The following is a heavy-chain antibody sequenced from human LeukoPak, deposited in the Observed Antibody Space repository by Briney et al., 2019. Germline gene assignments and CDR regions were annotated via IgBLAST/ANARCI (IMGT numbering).Heavy chain of an antibody. CDR2: ISSSGSTI. V-gene: IGHV3-48*03. D-gene: IGHD2-15*01. CDR3: ARASVVPAGPPGGSCYSGCYYYYYMDV. J-gene: IGHJ6*03. Sequence: PGGSLRLSCAASGFTFSSYEMNWVRQAPGKGLEWVSYISSSGSTIYYADSVKGRFTISRDNAKNSLYLQMNSLRAEDTAVYYCARASVVPAGPPGGSCYSGCYYYYYMDVWGKGTTVTISS. CDR1: GFTFSSYE.